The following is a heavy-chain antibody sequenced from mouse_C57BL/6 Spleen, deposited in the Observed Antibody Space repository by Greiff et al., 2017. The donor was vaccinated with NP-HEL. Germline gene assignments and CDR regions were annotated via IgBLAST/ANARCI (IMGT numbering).Heavy chain of an antibody. CDR1: GFTFSDYG. CDR2: ISNLAYSI. Sequence: EVKLMESGGGLVQPGGSLKLSCAASGFTFSDYGMAWVRQAPRKGPEWVAFISNLAYSIYYADTVTGRFTISRENAKNTLYLEMSSLRSEDTAMYYCARHYDYEGAMDYWGQGTSVTVSS. D-gene: IGHD2-4*01. CDR3: ARHYDYEGAMDY. V-gene: IGHV5-15*01. J-gene: IGHJ4*01.